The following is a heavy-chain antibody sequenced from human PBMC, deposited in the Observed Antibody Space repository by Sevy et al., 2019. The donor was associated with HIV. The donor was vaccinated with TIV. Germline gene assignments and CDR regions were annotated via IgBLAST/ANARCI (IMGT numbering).Heavy chain of an antibody. Sequence: SETLSLTCTVSGGSISSYYWSWIRQPPGKGLEWIGYINYSGSTNYNPSLKSRVTISVDTSKNQFSLKLSCVTAADTAVYSCARQPYAILTGDYYGMDVWGQGTTVTVSS. CDR2: INYSGST. CDR1: GGSISSYY. D-gene: IGHD3-9*01. V-gene: IGHV4-59*01. CDR3: ARQPYAILTGDYYGMDV. J-gene: IGHJ6*02.